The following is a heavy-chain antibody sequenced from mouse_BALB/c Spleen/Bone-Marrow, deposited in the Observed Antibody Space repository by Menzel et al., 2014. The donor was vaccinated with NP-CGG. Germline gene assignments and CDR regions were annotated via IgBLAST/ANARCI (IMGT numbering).Heavy chain of an antibody. CDR2: INPGSGGV. Sequence: QVQLQQSEAELVRPGTSVKVSCKASGYAFTNYWIEWVKQRPGQGLEWIGVINPGSGGVNYNEKFKGKATLTADKSSSTAYIQLSSLTSDGSAVYFCSREITRYAVDYWGQGTSVTVSS. D-gene: IGHD2-4*01. V-gene: IGHV1-54*01. CDR1: GYAFTNYW. J-gene: IGHJ4*01. CDR3: SREITRYAVDY.